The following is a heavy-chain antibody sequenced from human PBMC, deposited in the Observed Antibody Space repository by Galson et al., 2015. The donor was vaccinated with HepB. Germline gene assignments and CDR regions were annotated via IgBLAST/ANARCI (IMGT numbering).Heavy chain of an antibody. CDR2: IYYDGSKK. CDR3: ARDKFGWELLVSSYYVMDV. Sequence: SLRLSCAASGFTFNNHGMHWVRQAPGKGLEWVAVIYYDGSKKYYVDSVKGRFTISRDNSKKTLYLQMNSLRAEDTAVYYCARDKFGWELLVSSYYVMDVWGQGTTVTVYS. J-gene: IGHJ6*02. D-gene: IGHD1-26*01. CDR1: GFTFNNHG. V-gene: IGHV3-33*01.